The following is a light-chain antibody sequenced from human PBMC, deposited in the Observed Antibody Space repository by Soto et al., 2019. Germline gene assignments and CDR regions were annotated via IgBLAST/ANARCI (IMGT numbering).Light chain of an antibody. CDR1: SRDVGGYNY. CDR2: DVS. J-gene: IGLJ2*01. CDR3: SSYTSSSTLMV. V-gene: IGLV2-14*01. Sequence: QSALTQPASVSGSPGQSITISCTGTSRDVGGYNYVSWYQQHPGKAPKLMIYDVSNRPSGVSNRFSGSKSGNTASLTISGRQAEAEADYYCSSYTSSSTLMVFGGGTKLTVL.